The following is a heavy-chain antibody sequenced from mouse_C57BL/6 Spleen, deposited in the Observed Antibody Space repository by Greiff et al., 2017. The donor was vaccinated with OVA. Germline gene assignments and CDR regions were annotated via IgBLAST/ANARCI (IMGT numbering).Heavy chain of an antibody. CDR1: GYTFTSYW. CDR3: ARSTVVATRFPFDY. Sequence: QVQLQQPGTELVKPGASVKLSCKASGYTFTSYWMHWVKQRPGQGLEWIGNINPSNGGTNYNEKFKSKATLTVDKSSSTAYMQLSSLTSEDSAVYYGARSTVVATRFPFDYWGQGTTLTVSS. D-gene: IGHD1-1*01. CDR2: INPSNGGT. J-gene: IGHJ2*01. V-gene: IGHV1-53*01.